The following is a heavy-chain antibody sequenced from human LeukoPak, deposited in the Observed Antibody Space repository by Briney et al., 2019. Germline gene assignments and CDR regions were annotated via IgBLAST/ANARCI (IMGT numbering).Heavy chain of an antibody. CDR2: MNPNSGGT. J-gene: IGHJ3*02. CDR1: GYTFTSYD. V-gene: IGHV1-2*02. D-gene: IGHD3-9*01. CDR3: ARSLLTLTGADAFDI. Sequence: GASVKVSCKASGYTFTSYDINWVRQATGQGLEWMGWMNPNSGGTNYAQKFQGRVTMTRDTSISTAYMELSRLRSDDTAVYYCARSLLTLTGADAFDIWGQGTMVTVSS.